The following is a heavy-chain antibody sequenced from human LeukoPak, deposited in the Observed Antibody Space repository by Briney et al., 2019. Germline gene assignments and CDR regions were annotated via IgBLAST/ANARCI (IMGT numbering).Heavy chain of an antibody. V-gene: IGHV4-30-4*08. Sequence: LRLSCTASGFTFSSYSMNWVRQPPEKGLEYIGYIYHSGITFYNPSLRSRVTVSIDTSKNQFSLKLSSVTAADTAVYYCARDRSTVDYYGLDVWGQGTTVIVSS. CDR2: IYHSGIT. CDR1: GFTFSSYS. CDR3: ARDRSTVDYYGLDV. D-gene: IGHD4-11*01. J-gene: IGHJ6*02.